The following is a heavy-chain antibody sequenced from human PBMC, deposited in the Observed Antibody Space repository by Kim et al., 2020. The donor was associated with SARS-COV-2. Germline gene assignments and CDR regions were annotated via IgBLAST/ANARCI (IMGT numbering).Heavy chain of an antibody. V-gene: IGHV1-18*01. CDR1: GYTFTSYG. CDR2: ISAYNGNT. Sequence: ASVKVSCKASGYTFTSYGISWVRQAPGQGLEWMGWISAYNGNTNYAQKLQGRVTMTTDTSTSTAYMELRSLRSDDTAVYYCARHRPDDSSGWHYYFDYWGQGTLVTVSS. D-gene: IGHD6-19*01. CDR3: ARHRPDDSSGWHYYFDY. J-gene: IGHJ4*02.